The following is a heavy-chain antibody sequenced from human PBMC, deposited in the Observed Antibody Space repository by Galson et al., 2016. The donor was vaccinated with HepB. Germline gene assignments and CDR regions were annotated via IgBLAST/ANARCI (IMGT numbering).Heavy chain of an antibody. V-gene: IGHV3-33*01. CDR1: GFTGRSYG. D-gene: IGHD6-6*01. CDR2: IWFDGRKE. J-gene: IGHJ6*02. CDR3: AREGRYSTSSCSICVAGRRTDYNGMDV. Sequence: SLRLSCAASGFTGRSYGMHWVRQAPGKGLEWVAVIWFDGRKEYYSDAVKGRFTISRDNSQHTVFLQMNSLRTEDGAVYYCAREGRYSTSSCSICVAGRRTDYNGMDVWGQGTTVTV.